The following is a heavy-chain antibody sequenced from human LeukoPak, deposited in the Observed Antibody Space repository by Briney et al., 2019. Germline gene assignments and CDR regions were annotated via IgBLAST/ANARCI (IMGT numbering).Heavy chain of an antibody. D-gene: IGHD5-18*01. CDR2: IIYSGSDQ. J-gene: IGHJ4*02. CDR3: ARDGDTTSKVDY. CDR1: GFTFSVYY. Sequence: GGSLRLSCAASGFTFSVYYMRWIRPAPGEGLEWVSYIIYSGSDQYYADSVRGRFTISRDNSKNILFLQMNSLRVEDTAVYYCARDGDTTSKVDYLGQGTLVTVSS. V-gene: IGHV3-11*01.